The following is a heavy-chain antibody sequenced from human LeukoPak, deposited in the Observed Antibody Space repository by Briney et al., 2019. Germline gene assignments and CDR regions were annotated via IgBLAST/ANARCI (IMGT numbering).Heavy chain of an antibody. CDR1: GFTFDDYA. CDR3: AKVAKYYYGSETYYFFEH. V-gene: IGHV3-9*01. CDR2: ISWNSGSI. J-gene: IGHJ4*02. Sequence: PGGSLRLSCAASGFTFDDYAMHWVRQAPGKGLEWVSGISWNSGSIGYAGSVKGRFTISRDNAKNSLYLQMNSLRVEDTAVYYCAKVAKYYYGSETYYFFEHWGQGTPVTASS. D-gene: IGHD3-10*01.